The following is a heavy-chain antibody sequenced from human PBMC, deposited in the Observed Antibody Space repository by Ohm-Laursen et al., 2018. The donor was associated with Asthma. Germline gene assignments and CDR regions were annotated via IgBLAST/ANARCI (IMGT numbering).Heavy chain of an antibody. CDR2: ISTASTFI. CDR3: ARIGPEWELPGREYSLHH. J-gene: IGHJ1*01. D-gene: IGHD1-26*01. CDR1: GYTFSRYS. Sequence: SLRPSCAASGYTFSRYSIHWIRQAPGKGLEWVASISTASTFIYYADSVRGRFTTSRDNAKNSVYLQMNSLRAEDTALYYCARIGPEWELPGREYSLHHWGQGTQVTVSS. V-gene: IGHV3-21*01.